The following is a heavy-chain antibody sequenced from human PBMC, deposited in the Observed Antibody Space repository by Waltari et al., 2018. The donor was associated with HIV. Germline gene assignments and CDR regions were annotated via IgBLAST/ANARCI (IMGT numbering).Heavy chain of an antibody. V-gene: IGHV4-39*01. J-gene: IGHJ4*02. CDR2: IYYSGST. CDR1: GGSISSSSYY. D-gene: IGHD6-13*01. Sequence: QLQLQESGPGLVKPSETLSLTCTVSGGSISSSSYYWGWIRRPPGKGLEWIGSIYYSGSTYYNPSLKSRVTISVDTSKNQFSLKLSSVTAADTAVYYCARQVGIAAAGTLDYFDYWGQGTLVTVSS. CDR3: ARQVGIAAAGTLDYFDY.